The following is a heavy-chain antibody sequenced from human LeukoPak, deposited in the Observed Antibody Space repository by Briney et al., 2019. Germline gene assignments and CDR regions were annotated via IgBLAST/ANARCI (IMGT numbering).Heavy chain of an antibody. CDR3: ARAWGYSDYDYYFDY. D-gene: IGHD5-12*01. J-gene: IGHJ4*02. CDR1: GFTFSIYW. V-gene: IGHV3-74*01. CDR2: INGEGSRT. Sequence: PVGSLRLSCAASGFTFSIYWMYSVRQAPGKGLVWVSRINGEGSRTTYADSVKGRFTISRDNAKNTLYLQMNSLRVEDTAVYYCARAWGYSDYDYYFDYWGQGTLVTVSS.